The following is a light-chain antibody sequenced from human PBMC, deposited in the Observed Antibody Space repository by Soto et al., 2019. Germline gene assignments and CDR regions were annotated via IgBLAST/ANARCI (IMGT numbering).Light chain of an antibody. J-gene: IGLJ2*01. CDR2: DVS. Sequence: QSALTQPASVSGSPGQSFTISCTGTSSDVGGYNYVSWYQQHPGKAPKLMIYDVSNRPSGVSNRFSGSKSGNTASLTISGLQAEDEADYYCSSYTSSSTPRVVFGGGTQLTVL. CDR1: SSDVGGYNY. CDR3: SSYTSSSTPRVV. V-gene: IGLV2-14*01.